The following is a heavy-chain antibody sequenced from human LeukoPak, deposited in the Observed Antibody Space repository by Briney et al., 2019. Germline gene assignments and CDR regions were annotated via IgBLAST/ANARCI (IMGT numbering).Heavy chain of an antibody. Sequence: PSETLSLTCTVSGDSISRSTYYWAWIRQPPGKGLEWIGSVYYGRSPYFNPSLESRATISVDTSKNHFSLKMSSVTAADTAVYYCARSSGTGTFSYWGQGTLVTVSS. V-gene: IGHV4-39*02. CDR2: VYYGRSP. J-gene: IGHJ4*02. D-gene: IGHD6-25*01. CDR3: ARSSGTGTFSY. CDR1: GDSISRSTYY.